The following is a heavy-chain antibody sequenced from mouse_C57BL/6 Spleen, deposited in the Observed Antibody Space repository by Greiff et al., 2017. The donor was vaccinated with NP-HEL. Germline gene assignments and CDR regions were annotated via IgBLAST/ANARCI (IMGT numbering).Heavy chain of an antibody. CDR3: TTSDSSGLFAY. CDR2: IDPENGDT. J-gene: IGHJ3*01. Sequence: EVQLQQSGAELVRPGASVKLSCTASGFNIKDDYMHWVKQRPEQGLEWIGWIDPENGDTEYASKFQGKATITADTSSNTAYLQLSSLTSEDTAVYYCTTSDSSGLFAYWGQGTLVTVSA. D-gene: IGHD3-2*02. V-gene: IGHV14-4*01. CDR1: GFNIKDDY.